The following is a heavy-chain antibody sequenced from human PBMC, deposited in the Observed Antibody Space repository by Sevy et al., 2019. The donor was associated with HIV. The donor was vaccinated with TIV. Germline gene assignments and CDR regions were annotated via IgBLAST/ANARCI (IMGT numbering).Heavy chain of an antibody. D-gene: IGHD5-12*01. CDR2: IFPSGAS. V-gene: IGHV4-61*02. Sequence: SETLSLTCTVSGGSIRSGRYYWTWIRQPAGKGLEWIGRIFPSGASNFNPPMMSRVSMSIDTSKKQFSLRLTSVTAADTAVYYCARAGGDGYKYGYFDSWGPGTLVTVSS. CDR3: ARAGGDGYKYGYFDS. CDR1: GGSIRSGRYY. J-gene: IGHJ4*02.